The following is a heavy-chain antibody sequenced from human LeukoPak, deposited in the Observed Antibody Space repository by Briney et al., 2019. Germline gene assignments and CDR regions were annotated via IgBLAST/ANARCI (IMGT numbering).Heavy chain of an antibody. CDR3: ARDLTVGATGH. D-gene: IGHD1-26*01. CDR1: GFTFSSYA. V-gene: IGHV3-30-3*01. CDR2: ISYDGSNK. Sequence: GGSLRLSCAASGFTFSSYAMHWVRQAPGKGLEWGAVISYDGSNKYYADSVKGRFTISKDNSKNTLYLQMNSLRAEDTAVYYCARDLTVGATGHWGQGTLVTVSS. J-gene: IGHJ4*02.